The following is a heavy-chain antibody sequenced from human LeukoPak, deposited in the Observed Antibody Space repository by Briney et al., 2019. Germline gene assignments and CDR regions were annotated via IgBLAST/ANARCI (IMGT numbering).Heavy chain of an antibody. CDR3: ATTLSGWSPPQTSYYSYYMDV. J-gene: IGHJ6*03. V-gene: IGHV3-20*04. Sequence: GGSLRLSCAASGFTFDDYGMSWVRQAPGKGLEWVSGINWNGGSTGYADSVKGRFTISRDNAKNSLYLQMNSLRVEDTAVYYCATTLSGWSPPQTSYYSYYMDVWGKGTTVTISS. D-gene: IGHD6-19*01. CDR2: INWNGGST. CDR1: GFTFDDYG.